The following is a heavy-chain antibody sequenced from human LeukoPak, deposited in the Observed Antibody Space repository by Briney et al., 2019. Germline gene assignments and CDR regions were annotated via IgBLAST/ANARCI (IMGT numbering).Heavy chain of an antibody. D-gene: IGHD3-10*01. CDR1: GASISTSSYY. J-gene: IGHJ4*02. V-gene: IGHV4-39*01. CDR3: TYGSGSFEH. CDR2: VYDSGTT. Sequence: SETLSLTCTVSGASISTSSYYWGWIRQPPGEGLQWIGNVYDSGTTDYNPSFKSRFTISVDTSQNQFSLKLTSVTAADTAVYYCTYGSGSFEHWGQGTLVTVSS.